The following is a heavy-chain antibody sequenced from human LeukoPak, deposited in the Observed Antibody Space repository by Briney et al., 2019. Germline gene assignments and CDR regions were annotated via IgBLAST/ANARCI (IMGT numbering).Heavy chain of an antibody. V-gene: IGHV4-34*01. CDR1: GGSFSGYY. CDR3: ARGSTWFDP. CDR2: INHSGST. Sequence: SETLSLTCAVYGGSFSGYYWSWIRQPPGKGLEWIGEINHSGSTNYNPSLKSRVTISVDTSKNQCSLKLSSVTAADTAVYYCARGSTWFDPWGQGTLVTVSS. J-gene: IGHJ5*02. D-gene: IGHD2-2*01.